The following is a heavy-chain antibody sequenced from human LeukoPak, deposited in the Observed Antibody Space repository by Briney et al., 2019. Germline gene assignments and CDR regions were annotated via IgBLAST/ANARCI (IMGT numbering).Heavy chain of an antibody. CDR3: ARRGPKSSAVDY. CDR2: IYYSGST. D-gene: IGHD6-6*01. V-gene: IGHV4-39*01. J-gene: IGHJ4*02. Sequence: SETLSLTCTVSGGSISSSSYYWGWIRQPPGKGLEWIGSIYYSGSTYYNPSLKSRVTISVDTSKNQFSLKLSSVTAADTAVYYCARRGPKSSAVDYWGQRTLVTVSS. CDR1: GGSISSSSYY.